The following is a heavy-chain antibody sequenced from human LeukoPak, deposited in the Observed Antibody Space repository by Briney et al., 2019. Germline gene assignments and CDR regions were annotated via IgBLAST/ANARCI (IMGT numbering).Heavy chain of an antibody. V-gene: IGHV3-74*01. CDR2: INSDGSST. Sequence: GGSLRLSCAASGFTFSSYWMHWVRQAPGKGLVWVSRINSDGSSTSYADSVKGRFTISRDNAKNTLYLQMNSLRAEDTAVYYCARVSGSYYNKYYHYMDVWGKGTTVTVSS. J-gene: IGHJ6*03. CDR1: GFTFSSYW. CDR3: ARVSGSYYNKYYHYMDV. D-gene: IGHD1-26*01.